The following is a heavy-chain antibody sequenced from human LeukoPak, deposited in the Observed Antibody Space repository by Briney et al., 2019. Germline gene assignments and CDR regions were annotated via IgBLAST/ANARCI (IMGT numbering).Heavy chain of an antibody. CDR2: ILYDGSSK. Sequence: GGSLRLSCAASGFTFSIYGMHWVRQAPGKGLEWVAFILYDGSSKYYAHSVKGRFTISRDNSKHTLDLQMNNLRGDDTAIYYGVREWGPGGGMGLDHNLDYWGQGTLVAVS. CDR1: GFTFSIYG. CDR3: VREWGPGGGMGLDHNLDY. V-gene: IGHV3-30*02. J-gene: IGHJ4*02. D-gene: IGHD3-16*01.